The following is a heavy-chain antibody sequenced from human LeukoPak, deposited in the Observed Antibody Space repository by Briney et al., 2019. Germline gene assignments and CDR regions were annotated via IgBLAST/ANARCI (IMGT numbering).Heavy chain of an antibody. CDR1: GYTFNHNY. CDR2: INPNNPAT. V-gene: IGHV1-2*07. CDR3: ARVRDYSNSPFNWFVA. J-gene: IGHJ5*02. Sequence: ASVKVSCKASGYTFNHNYLHWVRQAPGQGLEWMGWINPNNPATHSSHKFQGRVTMTSDSSISTVYLEVNRLKPDDTAVYFCARVRDYSNSPFNWFVAWGQGTLVIVSS. D-gene: IGHD6-6*01.